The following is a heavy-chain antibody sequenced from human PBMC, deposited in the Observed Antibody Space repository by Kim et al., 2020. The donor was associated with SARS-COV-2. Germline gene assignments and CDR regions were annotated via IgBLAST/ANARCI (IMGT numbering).Heavy chain of an antibody. CDR2: IYYSGST. V-gene: IGHV4-39*01. J-gene: IGHJ6*02. D-gene: IGHD1-26*01. CDR1: GGSISSSSYY. CDR3: ARLPLVGATYYYYYGMDV. Sequence: SETLSLTCTVSGGSISSSSYYWGWIRQPPGKGLEWIGSIYYSGSTYYNPSLKSRVTISVDTSKNQFSLKLSSVTAADTAVYYCARLPLVGATYYYYYGMDVWGQGTTVTVSS.